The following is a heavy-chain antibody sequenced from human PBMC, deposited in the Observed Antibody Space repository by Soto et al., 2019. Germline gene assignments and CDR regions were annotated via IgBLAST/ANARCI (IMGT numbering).Heavy chain of an antibody. V-gene: IGHV3-48*01. CDR2: ISSSGSTI. CDR3: ARDYRVVAAAPGYFDS. D-gene: IGHD2-15*01. CDR1: GFTFSSFS. Sequence: GGSLRLSCAASGFTFSSFSMNWVRQAPGRGLEWVSYISSSGSTIYYADSVKGRFTISRDNAKNSLYLQMNSLRAEDTAVYYCARDYRVVAAAPGYFDSWGQGTLVTVSS. J-gene: IGHJ4*02.